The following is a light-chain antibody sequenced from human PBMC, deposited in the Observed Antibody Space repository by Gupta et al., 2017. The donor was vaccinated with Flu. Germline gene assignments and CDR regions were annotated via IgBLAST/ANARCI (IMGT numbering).Light chain of an antibody. V-gene: IGKV3-11*01. Sequence: EIVFTQSPATLSLSPGERATLSCRASQSVSSYLAWYQQKPGQAPRLLIYDTSNRATGIPARFSGSGSGTDFTLTISSLEPEDFAVYYSQQRSNWPPLYTFGQGTKLEIK. J-gene: IGKJ2*01. CDR1: QSVSSY. CDR3: QQRSNWPPLYT. CDR2: DTS.